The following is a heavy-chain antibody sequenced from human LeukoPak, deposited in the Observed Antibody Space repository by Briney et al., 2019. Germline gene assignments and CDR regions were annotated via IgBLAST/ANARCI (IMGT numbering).Heavy chain of an antibody. D-gene: IGHD3-22*01. CDR1: RYTFTGYY. V-gene: IGHV1-2*02. J-gene: IGHJ1*01. Sequence: ASVKVSCKASRYTFTGYYMHWVRQAPGQGLEWMGWINPNSGGTNYAQKFQGRVTMTRDTSIITAYMELSRLRSDDTAVYFCARGYYDSSDYEYFQHWGQGTLVTVSS. CDR2: INPNSGGT. CDR3: ARGYYDSSDYEYFQH.